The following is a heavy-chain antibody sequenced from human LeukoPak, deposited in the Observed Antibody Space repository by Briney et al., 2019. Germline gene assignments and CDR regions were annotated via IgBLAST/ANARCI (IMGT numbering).Heavy chain of an antibody. CDR1: GGTFSSYA. Sequence: ASVKVSCKASGGTFSSYAISWVRQAPGQGLEWMGGIIPIFGTANYAQKFQGRVTITADESTSTAYMELSSLRSEDTAVYYCARIGGSYYFSGGPFDYWGQGTLVTVSS. J-gene: IGHJ4*02. D-gene: IGHD1-26*01. V-gene: IGHV1-69*13. CDR3: ARIGGSYYFSGGPFDY. CDR2: IIPIFGTA.